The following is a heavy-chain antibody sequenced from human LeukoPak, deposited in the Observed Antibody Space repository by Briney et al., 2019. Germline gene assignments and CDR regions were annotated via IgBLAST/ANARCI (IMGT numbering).Heavy chain of an antibody. CDR1: GYTFTSYY. CDR3: ARGFHLPDGPWYYYYYMDV. Sequence: GASVKVSCKASGYTFTSYYMHWVRQAPGQGLEWMGIINPSGGSTSYAQKFQGRVTMTRDMSTSTVYMELSSLRSEDTAVYYCARGFHLPDGPWYYYYYMDVWGKGTTVTVSS. V-gene: IGHV1-46*01. J-gene: IGHJ6*03. CDR2: INPSGGST.